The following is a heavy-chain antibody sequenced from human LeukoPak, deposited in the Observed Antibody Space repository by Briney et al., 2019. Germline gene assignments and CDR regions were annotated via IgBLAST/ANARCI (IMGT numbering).Heavy chain of an antibody. CDR2: IIPILGIA. CDR3: ARDLVAAAGSHSDY. J-gene: IGHJ4*02. CDR1: GGTFSSYA. Sequence: SVKVSCKASGGTFSSYAISWVRQAPGQGLEWMGRIIPILGIANYAQKFQGRVTITADKSTSTAYMELSSLRSEDMAVYYCARDLVAAAGSHSDYWGQGTLVTVSS. V-gene: IGHV1-69*04. D-gene: IGHD6-13*01.